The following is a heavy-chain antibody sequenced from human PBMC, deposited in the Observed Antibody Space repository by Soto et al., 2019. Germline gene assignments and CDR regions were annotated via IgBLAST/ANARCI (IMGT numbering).Heavy chain of an antibody. Sequence: GGSLRLSCAASGFTFSSYGMHWVRQAPGKGLEWVAVISYDGSNKYYADSVKGRFTISRDNSKNTLYLQMNSLRAEDTAVYYCATGDYDFWSGYFFDYWGQGTLVTVSS. CDR3: ATGDYDFWSGYFFDY. V-gene: IGHV3-30*03. CDR2: ISYDGSNK. J-gene: IGHJ4*02. D-gene: IGHD3-3*01. CDR1: GFTFSSYG.